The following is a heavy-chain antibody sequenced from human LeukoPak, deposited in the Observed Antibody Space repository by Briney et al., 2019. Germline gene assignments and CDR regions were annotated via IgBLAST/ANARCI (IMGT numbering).Heavy chain of an antibody. V-gene: IGHV3-21*01. D-gene: IGHD1-14*01. J-gene: IGHJ4*02. Sequence: PGGSLRLSCAASGFTFSSYSMNWVRQAPGKGLEWVSSISSSSSYIYYADSVKGRFTISRDNAKNSLYLQMNSLRAEDTAVYYCAARRARQSSDQSEPDYWGQGTLVTVSS. CDR2: ISSSSSYI. CDR3: AARRARQSSDQSEPDY. CDR1: GFTFSSYS.